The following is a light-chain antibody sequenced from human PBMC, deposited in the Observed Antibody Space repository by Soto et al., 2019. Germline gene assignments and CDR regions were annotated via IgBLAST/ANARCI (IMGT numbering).Light chain of an antibody. V-gene: IGKV1-9*01. Sequence: DIPLTQSPSFLSASVGDRVTITCRASQGIGSLLAWYQQKPGKAPKLLIHTASTLQSGVPSRFSGSGSGTEFTLTISSLQPEDFATYYCQHRHSYPITFGQGTRLEIK. CDR3: QHRHSYPIT. CDR2: TAS. J-gene: IGKJ5*01. CDR1: QGIGSL.